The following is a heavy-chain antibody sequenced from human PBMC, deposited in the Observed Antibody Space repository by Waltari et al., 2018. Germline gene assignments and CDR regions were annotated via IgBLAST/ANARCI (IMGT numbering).Heavy chain of an antibody. CDR3: TRDRYYFDY. CDR1: GFTFGDYA. J-gene: IGHJ4*02. Sequence: EVQLVESGGGLVQPGRSLRLSCTASGFTFGDYAMSWVRQAPGKGLEWVGFIRSKAYGGTTEYAASVKGRFTISRDDSKSIAYLQMNSLETEDTAVYYCTRDRYYFDYWGQGTLVTVSS. V-gene: IGHV3-49*04. CDR2: IRSKAYGGTT.